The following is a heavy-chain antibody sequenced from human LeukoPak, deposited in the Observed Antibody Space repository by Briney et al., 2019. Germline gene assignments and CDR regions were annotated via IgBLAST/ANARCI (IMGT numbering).Heavy chain of an antibody. CDR1: GYTFTGYY. V-gene: IGHV1-2*02. Sequence: ASVKVSCKASGYTFTGYYMHWVRQAPGQGLEWMGWINPNSGGTNYAQKFQGRVTMTRDTSISTAYMELSRLRSDDTAVYYCARSHGLYDRFQIDYWGQGTLVTVSS. D-gene: IGHD3-22*01. CDR3: ARSHGLYDRFQIDY. J-gene: IGHJ4*02. CDR2: INPNSGGT.